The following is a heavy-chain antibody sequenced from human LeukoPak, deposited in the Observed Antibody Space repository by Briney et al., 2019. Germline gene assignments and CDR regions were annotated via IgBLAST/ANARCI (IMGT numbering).Heavy chain of an antibody. Sequence: ASVKVSCKASGYTFTSYYMHWVRQAPGQGLEWMGIINPSGGSTSYAQKFQGRVTMTRDTSTSTVYMELSSLRSEDTAVYYCARDSSTMVRGVTLPRYYLDYWGQGTLVTVSS. D-gene: IGHD3-10*01. J-gene: IGHJ4*02. CDR3: ARDSSTMVRGVTLPRYYLDY. CDR1: GYTFTSYY. V-gene: IGHV1-46*01. CDR2: INPSGGST.